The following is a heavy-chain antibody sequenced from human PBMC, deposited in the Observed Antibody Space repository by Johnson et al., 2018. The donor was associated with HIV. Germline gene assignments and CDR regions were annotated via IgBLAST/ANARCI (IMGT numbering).Heavy chain of an antibody. J-gene: IGHJ3*02. Sequence: QVQLVESGGGLVKPGGSLRLSCAASGFNVSSYGMHWVRQAPGKGLEWVAVIWYDGNNKYYADSVKGRFTISRDNSKNTLYLQMNSLRAEDTAVYYCARPNNWNPKGDAFDIWGQGTMVTVSS. CDR2: IWYDGNNK. CDR1: GFNVSSYG. CDR3: ARPNNWNPKGDAFDI. V-gene: IGHV3-33*08. D-gene: IGHD1-20*01.